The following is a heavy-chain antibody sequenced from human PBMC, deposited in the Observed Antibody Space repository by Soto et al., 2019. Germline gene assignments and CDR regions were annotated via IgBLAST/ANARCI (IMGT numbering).Heavy chain of an antibody. Sequence: GESLKISCKGSGYSFTSYWIGWVRQMPGKGLEWMGIIYPGDSDTRYSPSFQGQVTISADKSISTAYLQWSSLKASDTAMYYCASSSTYLTIFGVANNLYPADAFDIWGQGTMVTVSS. V-gene: IGHV5-51*01. D-gene: IGHD3-3*01. CDR3: ASSSTYLTIFGVANNLYPADAFDI. CDR1: GYSFTSYW. J-gene: IGHJ3*02. CDR2: IYPGDSDT.